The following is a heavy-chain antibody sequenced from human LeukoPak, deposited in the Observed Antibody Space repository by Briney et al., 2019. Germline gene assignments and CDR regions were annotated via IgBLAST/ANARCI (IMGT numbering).Heavy chain of an antibody. Sequence: SEALSLTCTVSGGSINSYYWSWIRQPPGKGLEWIGYIYHSGSTNCNPSLKSRVTISVDTSKNLLSLRLSSVTAADTAVYYCARGRPGGYSYGSDYWGQGTLVTVSS. CDR3: ARGRPGGYSYGSDY. CDR2: IYHSGST. J-gene: IGHJ4*02. V-gene: IGHV4-59*01. CDR1: GGSINSYY. D-gene: IGHD5-18*01.